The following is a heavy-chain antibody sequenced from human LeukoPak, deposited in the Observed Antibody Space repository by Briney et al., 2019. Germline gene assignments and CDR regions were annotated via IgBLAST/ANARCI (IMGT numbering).Heavy chain of an antibody. CDR2: IIPIFDSA. Sequence: ASVKVSCKASGGTFTNYAFNWVRQAPGQGLEWMGRIIPIFDSAHYAQRFQGRITITTDESSTTAYITLSSLTSDDTAVYYCSSQDASIYSESSTSPTSSDWGQGTLVTVSS. CDR3: SSQDASIYSESSTSPTSSD. V-gene: IGHV1-69*05. D-gene: IGHD3-22*01. CDR1: GGTFTNYA. J-gene: IGHJ4*02.